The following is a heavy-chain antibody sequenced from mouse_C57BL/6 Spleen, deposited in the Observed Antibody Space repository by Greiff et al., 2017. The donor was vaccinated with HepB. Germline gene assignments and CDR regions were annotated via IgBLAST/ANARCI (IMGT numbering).Heavy chain of an antibody. CDR3: ARKGFYYYGSSGYAMDY. V-gene: IGHV1-82*01. CDR1: GYAFSSSW. D-gene: IGHD1-1*01. J-gene: IGHJ4*01. CDR2: IYPGDGDT. Sequence: QVQLQQSGPELVKPGASVKISCKASGYAFSSSWMNWVKQRPGKGLEWIGRIYPGDGDTNYNGKFKGKATLTADKSSSTAYMQLSSLTSEDSAVYFCARKGFYYYGSSGYAMDYWGQGTSVTVSS.